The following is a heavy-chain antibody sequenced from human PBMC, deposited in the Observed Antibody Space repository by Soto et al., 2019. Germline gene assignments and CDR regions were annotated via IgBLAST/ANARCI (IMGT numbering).Heavy chain of an antibody. Sequence: QVQLVQSGAEVKKPGASVKVSCKASGYTFTSYYMHWVRQAPGQGLEWMGIINPSGGSTSYAQKFHGRVTMTRDTSTSTVYMELSSLRSEDTAVYYCARGGYCSSTSCYTDGWFDPWGQGTLVTVSS. CDR3: ARGGYCSSTSCYTDGWFDP. CDR1: GYTFTSYY. CDR2: INPSGGST. V-gene: IGHV1-46*01. D-gene: IGHD2-2*02. J-gene: IGHJ5*02.